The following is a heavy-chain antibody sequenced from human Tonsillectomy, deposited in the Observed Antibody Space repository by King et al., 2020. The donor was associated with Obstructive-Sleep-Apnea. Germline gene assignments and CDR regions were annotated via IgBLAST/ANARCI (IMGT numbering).Heavy chain of an antibody. V-gene: IGHV3-9*01. CDR3: AKDKRTSGSVYFYGVDV. Sequence: VQLVESGGGLVQPGRSLRLSCAASGFTFEDYAMHWVRLAPGKGLEWVSGISWNSGSIGYAVSVKGRFTLSRDNAKNSLYLQMNSLRAEDTALYYFAKDKRTSGSVYFYGVDVWGQGTTVTVSS. CDR1: GFTFEDYA. D-gene: IGHD3-10*01. J-gene: IGHJ6*02. CDR2: ISWNSGSI.